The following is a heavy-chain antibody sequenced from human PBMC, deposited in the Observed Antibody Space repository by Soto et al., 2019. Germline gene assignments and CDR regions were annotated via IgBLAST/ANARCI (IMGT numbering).Heavy chain of an antibody. D-gene: IGHD2-15*01. J-gene: IGHJ3*02. V-gene: IGHV5-51*01. CDR2: IYPGDSDT. Sequence: HGESLKISCKGSGYSFTSYWIGWVRQMPGKGLEWMGIIYPGDSDTRYSPSFQGQVTISADKSISTAYLQWSSLKASDTAMYYCARHHSADCSGGSCYFAVRAFDIWGQGTMVTVSS. CDR1: GYSFTSYW. CDR3: ARHHSADCSGGSCYFAVRAFDI.